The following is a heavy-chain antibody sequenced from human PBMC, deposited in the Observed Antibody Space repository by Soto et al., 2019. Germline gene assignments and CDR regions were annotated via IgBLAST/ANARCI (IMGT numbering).Heavy chain of an antibody. D-gene: IGHD2-2*03. J-gene: IGHJ4*02. CDR3: ARVCCGYCSSTSCESGSDIDY. CDR1: GYTFTSYD. CDR2: MNPNSGNT. V-gene: IGHV1-8*01. Sequence: ASVKVSCKASGYTFTSYDINWVRQATGQGLEWMGWMNPNSGNTGYVQKFQGRVTMTRNTSISTAYMELSSLRSEDTAVYYCARVCCGYCSSTSCESGSDIDYWGQGTLVTVST.